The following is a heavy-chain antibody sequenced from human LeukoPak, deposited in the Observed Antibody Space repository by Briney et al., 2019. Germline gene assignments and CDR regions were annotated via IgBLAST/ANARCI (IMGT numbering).Heavy chain of an antibody. V-gene: IGHV3-23*01. D-gene: IGHD3/OR15-3a*01. J-gene: IGHJ4*02. Sequence: GGSLRLSCAASGFTFSSYAMSWVRQAPGKGLEWVSAISGSGGSTYYADSVKGRFTISRDNSKNTLYLQMNSLRAEDTAVYYCAKVISEETGSYYLDYWGQGTLVTVSS. CDR3: AKVISEETGSYYLDY. CDR1: GFTFSSYA. CDR2: ISGSGGST.